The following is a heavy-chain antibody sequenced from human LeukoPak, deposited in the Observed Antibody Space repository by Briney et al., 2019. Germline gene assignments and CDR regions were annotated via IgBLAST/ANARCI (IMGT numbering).Heavy chain of an antibody. CDR3: AREGIVGASAFDY. CDR1: GGSISSYY. J-gene: IGHJ4*02. CDR2: IYTSGST. Sequence: SETLSLTCTVSGGSISSYYWSWIRQPAGKGLELIGRIYTSGSTNCNPSLKSRVTISVDKSKNQFSLKLSSVTAADTAVYYCAREGIVGASAFDYWGQGTLVTVSS. D-gene: IGHD1-26*01. V-gene: IGHV4-4*07.